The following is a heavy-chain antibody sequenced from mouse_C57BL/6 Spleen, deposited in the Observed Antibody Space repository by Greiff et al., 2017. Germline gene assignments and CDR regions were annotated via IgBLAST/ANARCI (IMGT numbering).Heavy chain of an antibody. V-gene: IGHV1-26*01. Sequence: EVQLQQSGPELVKPGASVKISCKASGYTFTDYYMNWVKQSHGKSLEWIGDINPNNVGTSYNQKFKGKATLTVDKSSSTAYMELRSLTSEDSAVYYCARGYDGYYVDYWGQGTTLTVS. D-gene: IGHD2-3*01. CDR2: INPNNVGT. J-gene: IGHJ2*01. CDR3: ARGYDGYYVDY. CDR1: GYTFTDYY.